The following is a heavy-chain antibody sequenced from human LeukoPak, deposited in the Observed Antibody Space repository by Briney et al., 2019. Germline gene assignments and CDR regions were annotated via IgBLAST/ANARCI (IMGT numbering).Heavy chain of an antibody. CDR1: GYTFSDHC. CDR2: ISTSGTYT. J-gene: IGHJ4*02. V-gene: IGHV3-11*05. D-gene: IGHD3-10*01. Sequence: GGSLRLSGAASGYTFSDHCMSWIRQAPGKGLEWLSDISTSGTYTNYADSVKGRFTVSRDNAKKLLYLQMNSLRLEDTAVYYWARDRTHYYGSGSYQLFDYWGRGSLVTVSS. CDR3: ARDRTHYYGSGSYQLFDY.